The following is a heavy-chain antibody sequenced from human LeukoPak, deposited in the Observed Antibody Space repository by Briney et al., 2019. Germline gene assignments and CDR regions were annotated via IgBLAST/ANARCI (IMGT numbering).Heavy chain of an antibody. CDR2: ISSSSSYM. D-gene: IGHD3-3*01. CDR1: GFTFSSNT. J-gene: IGHJ4*02. Sequence: PGGSLRLSCAASGFTFSSNTMNWVRQAPGKGLEWVSSISSSSSYMNYADSVRGRFTISRDNAKNSLYLQMNSLRAEDTAVYYCAKENDFVYWGQGTLVTVSS. V-gene: IGHV3-21*01. CDR3: AKENDFVY.